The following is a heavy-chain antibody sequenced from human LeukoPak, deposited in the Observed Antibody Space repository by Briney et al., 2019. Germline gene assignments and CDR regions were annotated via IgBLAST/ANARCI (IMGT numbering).Heavy chain of an antibody. Sequence: GGSLRLSCAASGFTFSSYSMNWVRQAPGKGLEWVSYISSSSSYKDHADSVKGRFTISRDNAKNSLYLQMNSLRAEDTAVYYCARERWGAMPSGAFDIWGQGTMVTVSS. CDR3: ARERWGAMPSGAFDI. D-gene: IGHD2-2*01. V-gene: IGHV3-21*01. CDR2: ISSSSSYK. J-gene: IGHJ3*02. CDR1: GFTFSSYS.